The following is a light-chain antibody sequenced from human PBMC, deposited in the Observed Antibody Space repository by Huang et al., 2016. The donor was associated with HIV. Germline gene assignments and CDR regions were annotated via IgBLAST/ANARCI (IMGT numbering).Light chain of an antibody. J-gene: IGKJ5*01. CDR2: GAS. V-gene: IGKV1-9*01. CDR1: QGISNY. CDR3: QQLSSYPIT. Sequence: IQLTQSPSSLSASVGDRVTITCRASQGISNYLAWYQQKPGRVPKILIYGASTLQSGVPSRFSGSGSGTDFTLTISNLQPEDFTAYYCQQLSSYPITFGQGTRLEIK.